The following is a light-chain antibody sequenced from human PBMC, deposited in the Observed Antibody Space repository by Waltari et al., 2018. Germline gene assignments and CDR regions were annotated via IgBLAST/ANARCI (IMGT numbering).Light chain of an antibody. CDR1: SSNIGIYS. Sequence: QSLLTQPPSVSGAPGQRVTISCTGSSSNIGIYSVSWYQQVPGTTPKLLIYQDNNRPSGVSDRFSGSKSGTSASLTITGLQTEDEADYYCLSYDTSLSAYIFGAGTRLTAL. V-gene: IGLV1-40*01. CDR3: LSYDTSLSAYI. J-gene: IGLJ1*01. CDR2: QDN.